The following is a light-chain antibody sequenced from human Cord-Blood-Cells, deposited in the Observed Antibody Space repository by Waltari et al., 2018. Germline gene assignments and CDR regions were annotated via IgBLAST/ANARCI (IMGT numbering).Light chain of an antibody. CDR1: QSISSY. CDR2: AAS. J-gene: IGKJ4*01. CDR3: QQSYSTPLT. Sequence: DIQMTQSPSSLSASVGDRVNITCRASQSISSYLHWYQQKPGNAPKLLIYAASSLQSGVPSRFSGSGSGTEFTLTISSLQPEDFATYYCQQSYSTPLTFGGGTKVEIK. V-gene: IGKV1-39*01.